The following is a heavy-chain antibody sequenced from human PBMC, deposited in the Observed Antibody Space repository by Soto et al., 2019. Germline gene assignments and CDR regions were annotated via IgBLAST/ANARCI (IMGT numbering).Heavy chain of an antibody. CDR3: AKRGDIVEVSRTFVGYGMDV. CDR2: ISGNGGDI. CDR1: GFTFRNYA. Sequence: LRLSCAASGFTFRNYAMSWVRQVPGKGLEWVSRISGNGGDINYADSVKGRFTISRDNSKNTLYLQMNSLRAEDTAVYYCAKRGDIVEVSRTFVGYGMDVWGQGTTVTVSS. D-gene: IGHD2-2*01. V-gene: IGHV3-23*01. J-gene: IGHJ6*02.